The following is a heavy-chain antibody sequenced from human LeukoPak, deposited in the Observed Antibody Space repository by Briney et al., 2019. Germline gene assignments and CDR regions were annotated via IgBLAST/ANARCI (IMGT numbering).Heavy chain of an antibody. CDR2: VNWNGDGT. Sequence: GGPPRLSCAASGFTFDDYGMSWVRQVPGKGLEWVSAVNWNGDGTGYADSVKGRFTVSRDNAKNYVYLQMNSLRAEDTALYYCARGSPTVTSIYKYYYMDVWGKGTMVTVSS. V-gene: IGHV3-20*04. J-gene: IGHJ6*03. CDR1: GFTFDDYG. CDR3: ARGSPTVTSIYKYYYMDV. D-gene: IGHD4-11*01.